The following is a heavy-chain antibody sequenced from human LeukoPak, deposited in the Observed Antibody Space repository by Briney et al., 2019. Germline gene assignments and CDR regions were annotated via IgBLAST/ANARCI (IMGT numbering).Heavy chain of an antibody. D-gene: IGHD3/OR15-3a*01. CDR1: GGSISSSSYY. V-gene: IGHV4-39*01. Sequence: SETLSLTCTVSGGSISSSSYYWGWIRQPPGKGLEWIGSIYYSGSTYYNPSLKSRVTISVDTSKNQFSLKLSSVTAADTAVYYCASRSGWFWTDDYYYYMDVWGKGTTVTVSS. CDR3: ASRSGWFWTDDYYYYMDV. CDR2: IYYSGST. J-gene: IGHJ6*03.